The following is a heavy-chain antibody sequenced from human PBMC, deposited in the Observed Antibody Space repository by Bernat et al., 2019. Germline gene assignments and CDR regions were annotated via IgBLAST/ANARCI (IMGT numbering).Heavy chain of an antibody. J-gene: IGHJ3*02. Sequence: QVQLVESGGGLVKPGGSLRLSCAASGFTFSDYYMRWIRQAPGKGLEWVSYISNSSSYTNYADSVKGRFTISRDNAKNTLYLQMNSLRAEDTAVYYCEREGSWIAAAATYAFDIWGQGTMVTVSS. V-gene: IGHV3-11*05. CDR2: ISNSSSYT. CDR3: EREGSWIAAAATYAFDI. D-gene: IGHD6-13*01. CDR1: GFTFSDYY.